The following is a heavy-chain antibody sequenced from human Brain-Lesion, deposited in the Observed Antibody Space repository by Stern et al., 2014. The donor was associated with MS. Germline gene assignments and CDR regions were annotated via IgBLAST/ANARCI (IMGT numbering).Heavy chain of an antibody. CDR3: ARDRVTTVTTYYFDS. J-gene: IGHJ4*02. Sequence: VQLVESGGGLVQPGGSLRLSCAASGFTVRNYYMSWVRQAPGQGLAWGSIIYTSGKTSYADSVRGRFVISRDKSKSTLYLQMDSLRPEDTAVYYCARDRVTTVTTYYFDSWGQGTRVTVSS. V-gene: IGHV3-66*02. CDR2: IYTSGKT. CDR1: GFTVRNYY. D-gene: IGHD4-17*01.